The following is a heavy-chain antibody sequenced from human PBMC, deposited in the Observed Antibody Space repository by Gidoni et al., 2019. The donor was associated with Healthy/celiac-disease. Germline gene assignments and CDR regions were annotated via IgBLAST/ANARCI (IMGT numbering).Heavy chain of an antibody. CDR2: SSSSSSYT. J-gene: IGHJ5*02. CDR1: GFTFSDYY. CDR3: ARDAYPVAGPSYNWFDP. V-gene: IGHV3-11*06. Sequence: QVQLVESGGGLVKPGGSLRLSFAASGFTFSDYYMSWIRQAPGKGLEWVSYSSSSSSYTNYADSVKGRFTISRDNAKNSLYLQMNSLRAEDTAVYYCARDAYPVAGPSYNWFDPWGQGTLVTVSS. D-gene: IGHD6-19*01.